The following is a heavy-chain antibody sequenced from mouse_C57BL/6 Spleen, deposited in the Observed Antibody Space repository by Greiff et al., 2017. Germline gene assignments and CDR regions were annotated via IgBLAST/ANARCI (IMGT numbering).Heavy chain of an antibody. Sequence: QVQLQQSGAELVRPGASVTLSCKASGYTFTDYEMHWVKQTPVHGLEWIGAIDPETGGTAYNQKFKGKAILTADKSSSTAYMELRSLTSEDSAVYYCTRCYDYDGDYFDYWGQGTTLTVSS. CDR3: TRCYDYDGDYFDY. J-gene: IGHJ2*01. V-gene: IGHV1-15*01. CDR2: IDPETGGT. D-gene: IGHD2-4*01. CDR1: GYTFTDYE.